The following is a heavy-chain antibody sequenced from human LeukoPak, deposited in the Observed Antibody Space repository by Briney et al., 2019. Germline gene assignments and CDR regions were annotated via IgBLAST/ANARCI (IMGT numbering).Heavy chain of an antibody. J-gene: IGHJ4*02. CDR1: GFTLGSYS. CDR2: ISGDGGST. CDR3: AKRPDCSTTNCFRFEY. D-gene: IGHD2-2*01. Sequence: GGSLRLSCAASGFTLGSYSMNWVRQAPGQGLEWVSSISGDGGSTYYAESVKGRFTISRDNSKNTLYLQMNSLRAEDTAVYYCAKRPDCSTTNCFRFEYWGQGTLVTVSS. V-gene: IGHV3-23*01.